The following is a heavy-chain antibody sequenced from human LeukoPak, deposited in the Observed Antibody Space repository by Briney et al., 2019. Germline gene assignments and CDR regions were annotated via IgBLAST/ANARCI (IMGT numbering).Heavy chain of an antibody. CDR2: IYHSGST. D-gene: IGHD1-26*01. CDR3: ARDMRSDYSGSYRYFDY. V-gene: IGHV4-38-2*02. J-gene: IGHJ4*02. CDR1: GYSISSGYY. Sequence: PSETLSLTCTVSGYSISSGYYWGWIRHPPGKGLEWIGSIYHSGSTYYNPSLKSRVTISVDTSKNQFSLKLSSVTAADTAVYYCARDMRSDYSGSYRYFDYWGQGTLVTVSS.